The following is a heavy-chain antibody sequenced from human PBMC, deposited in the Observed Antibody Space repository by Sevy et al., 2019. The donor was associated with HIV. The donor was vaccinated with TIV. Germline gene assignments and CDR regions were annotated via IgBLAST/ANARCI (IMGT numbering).Heavy chain of an antibody. J-gene: IGHJ4*02. V-gene: IGHV3-7*01. D-gene: IGHD1-26*01. CDR3: ARGVGLDC. Sequence: GGSLRLSCAASGFTFSPYWMTWVRQAPGRGRGGGANIRQVGGDKYFVDSVKGRFTISRDNAKNSLYLQMNSLRADETAMYYCARGVGLDCWGQGALVTVSS. CDR1: GFTFSPYW. CDR2: IRQVGGDK.